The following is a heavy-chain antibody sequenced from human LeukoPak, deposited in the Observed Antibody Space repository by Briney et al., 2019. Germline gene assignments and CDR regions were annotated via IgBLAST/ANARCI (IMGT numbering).Heavy chain of an antibody. CDR3: AKDLTTGTLSFDY. CDR2: INTDGSST. CDR1: GFTFSNYW. Sequence: GGSLRLSCAASGFTFSNYWMHWVRQAPGKGLVWVSRINTDGSSTNYADSVKGRFTISRDNAKNTVYLQMNSLRAEDTAVYYCAKDLTTGTLSFDYWGQGTLVTVSS. J-gene: IGHJ4*02. V-gene: IGHV3-74*01. D-gene: IGHD1-1*01.